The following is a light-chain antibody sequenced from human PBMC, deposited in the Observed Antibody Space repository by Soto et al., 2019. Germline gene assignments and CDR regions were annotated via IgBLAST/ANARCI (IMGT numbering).Light chain of an antibody. Sequence: DIVLTQSPGTLSSSPGERATLSCRSSQSVSSNYLAWYQQKPDQAPRLVIYDVSGRATGIPDRFSGSGSGTEFTLTISRLEPDDSAVYYCQQYGISPTFGQGTKVEIK. J-gene: IGKJ1*01. CDR1: QSVSSNY. V-gene: IGKV3-20*01. CDR2: DVS. CDR3: QQYGISPT.